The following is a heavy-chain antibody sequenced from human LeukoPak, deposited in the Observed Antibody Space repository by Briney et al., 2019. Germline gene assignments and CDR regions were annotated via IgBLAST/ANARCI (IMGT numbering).Heavy chain of an antibody. CDR3: ARSANWFDP. Sequence: SETLSLTCTVSGGSISSGSYYWGWIRQPPGKGLEWIGNIYYSGSTNYNPSLKSRVTISVDTSKNQFSLKLSSVTAADTAVYYCARSANWFDPWGQGTLVTVSS. J-gene: IGHJ5*02. CDR1: GGSISSGSYY. V-gene: IGHV4-61*01. CDR2: IYYSGST.